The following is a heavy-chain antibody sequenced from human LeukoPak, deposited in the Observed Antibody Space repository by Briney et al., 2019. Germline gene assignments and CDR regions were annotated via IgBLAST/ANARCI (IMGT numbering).Heavy chain of an antibody. CDR1: GFTFSSYS. V-gene: IGHV3-66*01. D-gene: IGHD3-22*01. Sequence: GGSLRLSCAASGFTFSSYSMNWVRQAPGKGLEWVSVIYSGGSTYYADSVKGRFTISRDNSKNTLYLQMNSLRAEDTAVYYCARVRYYYDSSGYSSSFYFDYWGQGTLVTVSS. CDR2: IYSGGST. J-gene: IGHJ4*02. CDR3: ARVRYYYDSSGYSSSFYFDY.